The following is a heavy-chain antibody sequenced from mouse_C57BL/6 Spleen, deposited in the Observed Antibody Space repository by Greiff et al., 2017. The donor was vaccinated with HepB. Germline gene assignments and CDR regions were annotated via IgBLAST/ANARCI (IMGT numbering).Heavy chain of an antibody. D-gene: IGHD1-1*01. CDR3: ARSRVTTVVATDYAMDY. J-gene: IGHJ4*01. CDR1: GYTFTSYW. V-gene: IGHV1-64*01. CDR2: IHPNSGST. Sequence: LVESGAELVKPGASVKLSCKASGYTFTSYWMHWVKQRPGQGLEWIGMIHPNSGSTNYNEKFKSKATLTVDKSSSTAYMQLSSLTSEDSAVYYCARSRVTTVVATDYAMDYWGQGTSVTVSS.